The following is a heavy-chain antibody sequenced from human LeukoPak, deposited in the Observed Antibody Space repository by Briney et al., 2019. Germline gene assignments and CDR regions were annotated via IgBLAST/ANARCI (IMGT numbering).Heavy chain of an antibody. Sequence: GGSLRLSCAASGFTFSSYAMNWVRQAPGKGLEWVSAICSNDNNTYYANSVKGRFTISRDNSKNMLSLQLNSLRAEDKAVYYCAKGTSSSCYSAPNYWGQGTLVTVSS. CDR1: GFTFSSYA. D-gene: IGHD2-15*01. CDR3: AKGTSSSCYSAPNY. J-gene: IGHJ4*02. CDR2: ICSNDNNT. V-gene: IGHV3-23*01.